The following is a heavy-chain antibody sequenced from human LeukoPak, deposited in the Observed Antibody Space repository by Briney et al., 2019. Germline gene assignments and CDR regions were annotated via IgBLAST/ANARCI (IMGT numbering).Heavy chain of an antibody. CDR2: TSSEKCIP. V-gene: IGHV1-18*01. Sequence: ASVRVSCKASRYSINIFGVTWVRHAPGQGLEEIGWTSSEKCIPMYADKFQHRVTFTTHTSKTTTYMELRRLRTDDSAVYFCANVAKGHYFFYYMDVWGKGTTVTVSS. J-gene: IGHJ6*03. CDR3: ANVAKGHYFFYYMDV. CDR1: RYSINIFG. D-gene: IGHD2-15*01.